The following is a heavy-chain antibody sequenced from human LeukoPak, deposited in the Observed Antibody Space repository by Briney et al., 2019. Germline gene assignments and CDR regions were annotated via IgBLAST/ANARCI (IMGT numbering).Heavy chain of an antibody. CDR2: IYYSAST. CDR3: ARVVGRWRAAFDI. CDR1: GPSVSGGSYD. Sequence: TQTLSLACTLSGPSVSGGSYDCGWIRPQPGNGMGWSVYIYYSASTYYHPSLKSRVTISADTSKNQFSLKLSSVTAADTAVYYCARVVGRWRAAFDIWGQGTMVTVSS. J-gene: IGHJ3*02. D-gene: IGHD4-23*01. V-gene: IGHV4-31*03.